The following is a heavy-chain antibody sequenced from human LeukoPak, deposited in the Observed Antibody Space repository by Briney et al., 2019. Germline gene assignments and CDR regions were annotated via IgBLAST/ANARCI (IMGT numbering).Heavy chain of an antibody. CDR3: ARQGSNDFWSGHNWFDP. CDR2: IHYSGST. Sequence: SETLSLTCTVSGGSISSSSYYWGWIRQPPGKGLEWIGSIHYSGSTYYNPSLKSRVTISVDTSKNQFSLKLSSVTAADTAVYYCARQGSNDFWSGHNWFDPWGQGTLVTVSS. V-gene: IGHV4-39*01. D-gene: IGHD3-3*01. J-gene: IGHJ5*02. CDR1: GGSISSSSYY.